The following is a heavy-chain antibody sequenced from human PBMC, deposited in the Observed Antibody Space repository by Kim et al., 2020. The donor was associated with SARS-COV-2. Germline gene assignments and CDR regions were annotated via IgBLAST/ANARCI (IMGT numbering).Heavy chain of an antibody. Sequence: YGDTVKGQLPIARDNAKNALYLQMNSWRAGDTAVYYCAKVRAGIVVGMIDYWGQGTLVTVSS. J-gene: IGHJ4*02. D-gene: IGHD2-2*01. CDR3: AKVRAGIVVGMIDY. V-gene: IGHV3-11*05.